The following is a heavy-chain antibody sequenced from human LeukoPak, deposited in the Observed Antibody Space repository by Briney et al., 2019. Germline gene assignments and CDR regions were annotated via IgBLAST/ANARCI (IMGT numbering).Heavy chain of an antibody. CDR1: GFTFSSHG. CDR2: IRYDGSNK. V-gene: IGHV3-30*02. CDR3: ARVAMTKVYYFDY. Sequence: AGGSLRLSCVASGFTFSSHGMHWVRQAPGKGLEWVAFIRYDGSNKYYADSVKGRFTISRDNAKNSLYLQMNSLRAEDTAVYYCARVAMTKVYYFDYWGQGTLVTVSS. J-gene: IGHJ4*02. D-gene: IGHD4-17*01.